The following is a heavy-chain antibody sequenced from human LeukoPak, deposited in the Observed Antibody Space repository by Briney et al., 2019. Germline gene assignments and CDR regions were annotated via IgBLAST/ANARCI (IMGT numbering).Heavy chain of an antibody. CDR2: INSYGSST. D-gene: IGHD4-17*01. CDR3: AKSRSGDIDY. Sequence: GGSLRLSCAASGFTFSTYCMHWVRQAPGKGLVWVSRINSYGSSTIYADSVKGRFTVSRDNAKNSLYLQMNSLRAEDTALYYSAKSRSGDIDYWGQGTLVTVSS. CDR1: GFTFSTYC. J-gene: IGHJ4*02. V-gene: IGHV3-74*01.